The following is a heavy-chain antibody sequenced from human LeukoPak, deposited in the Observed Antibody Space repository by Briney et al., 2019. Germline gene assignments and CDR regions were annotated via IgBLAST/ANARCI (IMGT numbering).Heavy chain of an antibody. D-gene: IGHD3-22*01. CDR1: GYSFTGYG. CDR2: ISASNGNT. V-gene: IGHV1-18*01. Sequence: ASVKVSCKASGYSFTGYGINWVRQAPGQGLEWMGWISASNGNTNYAQKLQGRVTMTTDTSTSTAYMELRSLRSDDTAVYYCARQEYYDTSALDSWGQGTLVTVSS. CDR3: ARQEYYDTSALDS. J-gene: IGHJ4*02.